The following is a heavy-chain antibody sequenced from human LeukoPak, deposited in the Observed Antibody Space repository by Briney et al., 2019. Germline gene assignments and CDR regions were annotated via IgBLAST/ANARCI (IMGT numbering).Heavy chain of an antibody. CDR1: GFTFSSYG. Sequence: PGGSLRLSCAAPGFTFSSYGMLWVRQAPGKGLEWVAVISYDGSNKYYADSVKGRFTISRDNSKNTLYLQMNSLRAEDTAVYYCAKPYSSSWYYPAGYYFDYWGQGTLVTVSS. D-gene: IGHD6-13*01. CDR3: AKPYSSSWYYPAGYYFDY. V-gene: IGHV3-30*18. J-gene: IGHJ4*02. CDR2: ISYDGSNK.